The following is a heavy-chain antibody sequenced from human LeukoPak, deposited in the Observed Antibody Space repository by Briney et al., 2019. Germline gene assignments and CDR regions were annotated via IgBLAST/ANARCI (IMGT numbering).Heavy chain of an antibody. CDR2: INHSGNT. Sequence: SETLSLTCAVYGGSFSGYFWNWIRQPPGKGLEWIGEINHSGNTNYNPSLKSRVTISVDTSKNQFSLKLSSVTAADTAVYYCARGGYFDYWGQGTLVTVSS. V-gene: IGHV4-34*01. CDR1: GGSFSGYF. J-gene: IGHJ4*02. CDR3: ARGGYFDY.